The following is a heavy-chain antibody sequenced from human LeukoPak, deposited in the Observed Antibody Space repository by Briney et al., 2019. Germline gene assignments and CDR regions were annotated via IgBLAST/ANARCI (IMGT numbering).Heavy chain of an antibody. V-gene: IGHV4-61*01. CDR1: GGSVSSGSYY. Sequence: SETLSLTCTVSGGSVSSGSYYWSWIRQPPGKGLEWIGYIYYSGSTNYNPSLKSRVTISVDTSKNQFSLKLSSVTAADTAVYYCARSTLSSGWYRWGQGTLVTVSS. D-gene: IGHD6-19*01. CDR2: IYYSGST. CDR3: ARSTLSSGWYR. J-gene: IGHJ4*02.